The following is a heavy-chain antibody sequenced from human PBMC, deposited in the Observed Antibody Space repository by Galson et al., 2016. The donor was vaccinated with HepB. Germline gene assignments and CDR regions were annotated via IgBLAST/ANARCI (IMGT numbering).Heavy chain of an antibody. D-gene: IGHD1-1*01. CDR1: GASISSYY. J-gene: IGHJ3*02. V-gene: IGHV4-59*13. Sequence: ETLSLTCTVSGASISSYYWNWIRQSPGKGLEWIGYTHYTGNSNYNPSLKSRVTMSVDTSKNQFSLTLSSVTAADTAVYYCARWGETHDVRAFDIWGQGTMVTVSS. CDR3: ARWGETHDVRAFDI. CDR2: THYTGNS.